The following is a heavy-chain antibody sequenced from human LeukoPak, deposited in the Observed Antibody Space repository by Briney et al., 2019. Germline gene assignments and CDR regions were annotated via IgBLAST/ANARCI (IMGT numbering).Heavy chain of an antibody. J-gene: IGHJ3*02. V-gene: IGHV3-9*03. CDR1: GFTFSSYW. Sequence: GGSLRLSCAASGFTFSSYWMHWVRQVPGKGLEWVSGISWNSGSIGYADSVKGRFTISRDNAKNSLYLQMNSLRAEDMALYYCAKFAGYSSVGDAFDIWGQGTMVTVSS. D-gene: IGHD6-19*01. CDR3: AKFAGYSSVGDAFDI. CDR2: ISWNSGSI.